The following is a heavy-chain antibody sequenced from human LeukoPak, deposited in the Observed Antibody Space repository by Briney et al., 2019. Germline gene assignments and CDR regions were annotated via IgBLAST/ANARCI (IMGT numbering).Heavy chain of an antibody. D-gene: IGHD3/OR15-3a*01. V-gene: IGHV1-69*13. Sequence: ASVKVSCKASGGTLSSYAISWVRQAPGQGLEWMGGIIPIFGTANYAQKFQGRVTITADESTSTAYMELSSLRSEDTAVYYCARRDLDWSIHAFDIWGQGTMVTVSS. CDR3: ARRDLDWSIHAFDI. J-gene: IGHJ3*02. CDR1: GGTLSSYA. CDR2: IIPIFGTA.